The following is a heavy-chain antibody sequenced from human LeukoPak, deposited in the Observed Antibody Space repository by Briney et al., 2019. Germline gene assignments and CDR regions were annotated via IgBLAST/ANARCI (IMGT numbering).Heavy chain of an antibody. CDR3: ARVLGGATHYLDY. V-gene: IGHV4-59*01. CDR2: IYYSGST. D-gene: IGHD1-26*01. Sequence: SETLSLTCTVSGGSISSYYWSWIRQPPGKGLQWIGYIYYSGSTNYNPSLKSRVTISVDTSKNQFSLKLSSVTAADTAVYYCARVLGGATHYLDYWGQGTLVTGSS. J-gene: IGHJ4*02. CDR1: GGSISSYY.